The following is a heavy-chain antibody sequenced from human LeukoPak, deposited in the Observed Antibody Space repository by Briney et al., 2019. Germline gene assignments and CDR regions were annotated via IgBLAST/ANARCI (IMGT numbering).Heavy chain of an antibody. CDR2: IIPTLGIA. CDR1: GGTFSSYT. CDR3: ASPKLSGGSCGSGYLEVFNY. V-gene: IGHV1-69*02. Sequence: SVKVSCKASGGTFSSYTISWVRQAPGHGLEWLGRIIPTLGIANYAQKFLGRVTITAGKSTSTAYMELRSLSAEDTAVYYCASPKLSGGSCGSGYLEVFNYWGQGTLVTVSS. D-gene: IGHD2-15*01. J-gene: IGHJ4*02.